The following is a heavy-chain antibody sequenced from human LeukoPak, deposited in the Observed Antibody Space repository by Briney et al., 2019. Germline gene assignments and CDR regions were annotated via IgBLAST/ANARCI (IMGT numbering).Heavy chain of an antibody. D-gene: IGHD2-2*01. CDR3: AWGPGSTSCYAY. Sequence: SQTLSLTCTVSGGSISSGGYYWSWIRQPPGKGLEWIGYIYHSGSTYYNPSLKSRVTISVDRSKNQFSLKLSSVTAADTAVYYCAWGPGSTSCYAYWGQGTLVTVSS. CDR1: GGSISSGGYY. V-gene: IGHV4-30-2*01. CDR2: IYHSGST. J-gene: IGHJ4*02.